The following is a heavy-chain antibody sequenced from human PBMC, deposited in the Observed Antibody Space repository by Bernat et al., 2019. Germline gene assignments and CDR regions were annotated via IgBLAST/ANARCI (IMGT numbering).Heavy chain of an antibody. CDR2: MNPNSGNT. V-gene: IGHV1-8*01. J-gene: IGHJ4*02. CDR3: ASVMIQGVINY. Sequence: QVQLVQSGAEVKHPGASVKVSFKASGYTFTTYDINWVRQATGQGLEWMGWMNPNSGNTGYAHKFQGRVTMTRDTSISTAYMELSSLRSEDTAVYYCASVMIQGVINYWGQGTLVTVSS. D-gene: IGHD3-10*01. CDR1: GYTFTTYD.